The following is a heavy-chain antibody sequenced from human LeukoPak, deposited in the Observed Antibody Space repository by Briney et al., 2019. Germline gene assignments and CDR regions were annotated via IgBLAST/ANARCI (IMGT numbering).Heavy chain of an antibody. Sequence: SETLSLTCTVSGGSISPYYWSWIRQPPGKGLEWIAYIYYSGSTDYNPSLKSRATISVDTSKNQFSLKLSSVTAADTAVYYCARVGYSSSWYVYAFDIWGQGTMVTVSS. V-gene: IGHV4-59*01. D-gene: IGHD6-13*01. CDR1: GGSISPYY. CDR3: ARVGYSSSWYVYAFDI. J-gene: IGHJ3*02. CDR2: IYYSGST.